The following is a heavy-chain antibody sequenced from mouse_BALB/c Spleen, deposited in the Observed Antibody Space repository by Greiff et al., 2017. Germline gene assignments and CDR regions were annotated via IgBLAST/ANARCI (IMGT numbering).Heavy chain of an antibody. Sequence: EVKLVESGPGLVKPSQSLSLTCTVTGYSITSYYAWNWIPQFPGNQLEWMGYISYSGNTSYNPSLKSRISITLNPYKNQFFLQLNSVTTEDTATYYCTRRGYSYAMDYWGQGTSVTVSS. CDR3: TRRGYSYAMDY. V-gene: IGHV3-2*02. CDR2: ISYSGNT. CDR1: GYSITSYYA. J-gene: IGHJ4*01. D-gene: IGHD3-1*01.